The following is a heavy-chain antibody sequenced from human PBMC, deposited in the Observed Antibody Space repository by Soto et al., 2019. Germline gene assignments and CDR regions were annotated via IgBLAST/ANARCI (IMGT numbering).Heavy chain of an antibody. CDR3: ARDEGKDHRSGGEIGAAAADY. J-gene: IGHJ4*02. V-gene: IGHV6-1*01. D-gene: IGHD6-13*01. CDR2: TYYRSKWYN. Sequence: QSQTLSLTCAISGDSVSSNSAAWNWIRQSPSRGLEWLGRTYYRSKWYNDYAVSVKSRITINPDTSKNQFSLQLNSVTPEDTAVYYCARDEGKDHRSGGEIGAAAADYWGQGTLVTVSS. CDR1: GDSVSSNSAA.